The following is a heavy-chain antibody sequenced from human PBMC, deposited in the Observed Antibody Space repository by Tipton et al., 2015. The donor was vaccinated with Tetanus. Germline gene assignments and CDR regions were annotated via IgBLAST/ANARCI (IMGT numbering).Heavy chain of an antibody. Sequence: GSLRLSCAASGFTFSRNPMTWVRQAPGKGLEWVSGISGSGGSTYYADSVKGRFTISRDNSKNTLYLQMNSLRAEDTAVYYCAKEGLSALDYWGQGTLVSVSS. CDR2: ISGSGGST. CDR3: AKEGLSALDY. J-gene: IGHJ4*02. D-gene: IGHD6-13*01. CDR1: GFTFSRNP. V-gene: IGHV3-23*01.